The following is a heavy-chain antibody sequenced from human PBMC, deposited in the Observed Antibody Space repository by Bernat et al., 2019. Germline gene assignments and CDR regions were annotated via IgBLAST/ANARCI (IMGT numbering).Heavy chain of an antibody. J-gene: IGHJ6*03. CDR1: GGTFSSYT. V-gene: IGHV1-69*02. Sequence: QVQLVQSGAEVKKPGSSVKVSCKASGGTFSSYTISWVRQAPGQGLEWMGRIIPILGIANYAQKFQARVTITADKSTSTAYMELSSLRSEDTAVYYCAGAPSYYYMDVWGEGTTVTVSS. CDR3: AGAPSYYYMDV. CDR2: IIPILGIA.